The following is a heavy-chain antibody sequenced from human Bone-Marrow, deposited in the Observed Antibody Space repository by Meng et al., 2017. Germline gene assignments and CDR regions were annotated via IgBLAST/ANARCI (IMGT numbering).Heavy chain of an antibody. CDR1: GYTFTGYY. J-gene: IGHJ6*02. CDR2: INPNSGGT. V-gene: IGHV1-2*06. CDR3: AREGQGFGELLSGRNYYYGMDV. D-gene: IGHD3-10*01. Sequence: ASVKVSCKASGYTFTGYYMHWVRQAPGQGLEWMGRINPNSGGTNYAQKFQGRVTMTRDTSISTAYMELSRLRSDDTAVYYCAREGQGFGELLSGRNYYYGMDVWGQGTTVTVSS.